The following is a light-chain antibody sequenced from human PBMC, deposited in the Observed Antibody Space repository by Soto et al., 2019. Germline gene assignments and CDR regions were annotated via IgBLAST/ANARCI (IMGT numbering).Light chain of an antibody. Sequence: EVVMRQSPATLSVSPGEGATLSCRASQGIGDTLSWYQHKTGQAPRLLIYVASSRATGVPDRFSGSGSGTDFTLTIARLEPEDSAVYYCQQFGGSPRLSFGGGTRLEIK. CDR3: QQFGGSPRLS. CDR2: VAS. CDR1: QGIGDTL. J-gene: IGKJ5*01. V-gene: IGKV3-20*01.